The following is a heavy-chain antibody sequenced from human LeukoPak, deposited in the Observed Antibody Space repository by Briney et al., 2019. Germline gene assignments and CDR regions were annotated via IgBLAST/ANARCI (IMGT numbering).Heavy chain of an antibody. J-gene: IGHJ4*02. CDR2: IYYSGST. CDR3: ASPSRGAMAFDY. V-gene: IGHV4-39*01. Sequence: SETLSLTCTVSGGSISSSSYYWGWIRQPPGKGLEWIGSIYYSGSTYYNPSLKSRVTISVDTSKNQFSLKLSSVTAADTAVYYCASPSRGAMAFDYWGQGTLVTVSS. CDR1: GGSISSSSYY. D-gene: IGHD5-18*01.